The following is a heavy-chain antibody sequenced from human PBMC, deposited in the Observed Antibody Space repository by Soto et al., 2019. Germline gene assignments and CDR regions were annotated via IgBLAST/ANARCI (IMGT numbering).Heavy chain of an antibody. CDR1: GGTFSSYA. V-gene: IGHV1-69*01. J-gene: IGHJ6*02. CDR3: AKLERCSGYYYGMDV. D-gene: IGHD1-1*01. CDR2: IIPIFDTA. Sequence: QVQLVQSGAEVKKPGSSVKVSCKASGGTFSSYAISWVRQAPGQGLEWMGGIIPIFDTANYAQKFQGRVTMTADESTRTAYMELSRLGSEDTAVYYCAKLERCSGYYYGMDVLGQWTTVTVSS.